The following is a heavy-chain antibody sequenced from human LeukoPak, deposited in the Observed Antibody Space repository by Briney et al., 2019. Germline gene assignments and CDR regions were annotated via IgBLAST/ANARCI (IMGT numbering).Heavy chain of an antibody. D-gene: IGHD1-1*01. CDR3: VRDLMGAGGTTAYFHH. V-gene: IGHV3-21*01. Sequence: PGGSLRLSCAASGFTFSSYSMNWVRQAPGKGLEWVSSISRRSRHLYYAGSVKGRFTISRDNAKNSLYLQMNSLRAEDMAVYYCVRDLMGAGGTTAYFHHWGQGTLVTVSS. CDR1: GFTFSSYS. J-gene: IGHJ1*01. CDR2: ISRRSRHL.